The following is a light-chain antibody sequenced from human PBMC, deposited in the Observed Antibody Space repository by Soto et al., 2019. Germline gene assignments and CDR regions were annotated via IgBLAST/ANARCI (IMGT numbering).Light chain of an antibody. CDR2: SIS. Sequence: QAVVTQEPSLTVSPGGTVTLTCASSTGAVTSGYYPNWFQQKPGQAPRALIYSISTKHSWTPARFSGSLLGDKAALTLSGVQPEDEAEYYCLLFDGGAGVFGGGTKVTVL. J-gene: IGLJ3*02. V-gene: IGLV7-43*01. CDR1: TGAVTSGYY. CDR3: LLFDGGAGV.